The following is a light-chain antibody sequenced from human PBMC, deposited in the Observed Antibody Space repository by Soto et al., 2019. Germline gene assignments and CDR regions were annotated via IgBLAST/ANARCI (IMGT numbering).Light chain of an antibody. Sequence: ETVLTQSPGTLSLSPGERVTLSCRASQSVCNRCLAWYQQKPGQSPRLLIYGASTMATGIPDRFSGSGSGTDFTLTISRLEPEDFAVYYCQHYGTTPWTFGQGTK. CDR3: QHYGTTPWT. CDR2: GAS. CDR1: QSVCNRC. V-gene: IGKV3-20*01. J-gene: IGKJ1*01.